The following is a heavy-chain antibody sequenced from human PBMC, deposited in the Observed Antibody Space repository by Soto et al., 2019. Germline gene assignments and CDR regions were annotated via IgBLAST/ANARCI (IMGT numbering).Heavy chain of an antibody. J-gene: IGHJ4*02. CDR2: IKPDGSAT. Sequence: PGGSLRLSCAVSGFTFGSYWMNWVRLIPGKRLEWVAYIKPDGSATYYVDSVKGRFTIPRDNAKNSLYLQMNSLRVEDTSVYYCARAGYCGPGCYYYFDYWGQG. CDR3: ARAGYCGPGCYYYFDY. V-gene: IGHV3-7*01. D-gene: IGHD2-21*02. CDR1: GFTFGSYW.